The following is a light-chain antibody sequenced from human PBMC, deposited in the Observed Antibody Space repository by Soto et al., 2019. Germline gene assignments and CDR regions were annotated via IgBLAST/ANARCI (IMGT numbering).Light chain of an antibody. CDR1: QSVSSSY. V-gene: IGKV3-20*01. J-gene: IGKJ5*01. Sequence: EFVLTQSPGTLSLSPGERATLSCRASQSVSSSYLAWYQQKPGQAHRLLIYGASSRATGIPDRFSGSGSGSEFTLTIDTLQSEDFAVYYCQQYQNWLTITFGQGTRLEIK. CDR2: GAS. CDR3: QQYQNWLTIT.